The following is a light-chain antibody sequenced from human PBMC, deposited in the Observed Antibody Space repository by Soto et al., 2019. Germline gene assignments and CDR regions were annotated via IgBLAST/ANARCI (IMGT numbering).Light chain of an antibody. CDR1: SSDVGIYNY. V-gene: IGLV2-14*03. Sequence: QSALTQSASVSGSPGQSITISCTGTSSDVGIYNYVSWYQHHPGKVPRLIIYDVTHRPSGVSNRFSGSKSGNTASLTISGLQAEDEADYYCSSYSSTSTPVVFGGGTNLTVL. CDR3: SSYSSTSTPVV. CDR2: DVT. J-gene: IGLJ2*01.